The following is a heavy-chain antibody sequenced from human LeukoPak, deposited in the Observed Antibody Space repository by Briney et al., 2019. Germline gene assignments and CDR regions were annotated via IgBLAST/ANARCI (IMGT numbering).Heavy chain of an antibody. V-gene: IGHV1-2*02. Sequence: ASVKCSCNASGYTFTGYYLHWVRQAPGQGLEWMGWINPNSGGTNYAQKFQGRVTMTRHTAISTAYMELSRLRSDDTAVYYCAREGYCTNGVCSPTDYWGQGTLVTVSS. D-gene: IGHD2-8*01. CDR2: INPNSGGT. CDR3: AREGYCTNGVCSPTDY. CDR1: GYTFTGYY. J-gene: IGHJ4*02.